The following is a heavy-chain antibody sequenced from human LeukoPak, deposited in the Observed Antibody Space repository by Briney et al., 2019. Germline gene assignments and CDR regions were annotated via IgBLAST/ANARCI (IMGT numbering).Heavy chain of an antibody. D-gene: IGHD3-9*01. CDR1: GFTFGDYA. V-gene: IGHV3-49*04. Sequence: PGGSLRLSCTASGFTFGDYAMSWVRQAPGKGLEWVGFIRSKAYGGTTEYAASVKGRFTISRDDSKSIAYLQMNSLKTEDTAVYYCTSQYYDILTGPSPPDYWGQGTLVTVSS. CDR3: TSQYYDILTGPSPPDY. CDR2: IRSKAYGGTT. J-gene: IGHJ4*02.